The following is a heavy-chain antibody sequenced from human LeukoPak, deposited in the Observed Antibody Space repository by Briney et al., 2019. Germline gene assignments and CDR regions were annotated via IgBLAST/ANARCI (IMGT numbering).Heavy chain of an antibody. J-gene: IGHJ6*02. D-gene: IGHD5-12*01. CDR3: ARVQLATIFYYYYGMDV. CDR2: MNPNSGNT. V-gene: IGHV1-8*01. Sequence: ASVKVSCKASGYTFTSYDINWVRQATGQGLEWMGWMNPNSGNTGYAQKFQGRVTMTRNTSISTAYMELSSLRSEDTAVYYCARVQLATIFYYYYGMDVWGQGTTVTVSS. CDR1: GYTFTSYD.